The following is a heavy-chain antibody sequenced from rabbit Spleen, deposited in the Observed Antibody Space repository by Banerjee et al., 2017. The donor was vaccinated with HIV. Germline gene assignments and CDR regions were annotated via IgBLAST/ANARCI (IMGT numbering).Heavy chain of an antibody. CDR2: IYTGSSGST. V-gene: IGHV1S45*01. CDR3: ARDKELDIWGYEFNL. J-gene: IGHJ4*01. CDR1: GFSFSSSYW. D-gene: IGHD3-1*01. Sequence: EESGGDLVKPEGSLTLTCTASGFSFSSSYWIYWGRQAPGKGLEWIGCIYTGSSGSTYYASWAKGRFTISKTSSTTVTLQMTSLTAADTATYFCARDKELDIWGYEFNLWGQGTLVTV.